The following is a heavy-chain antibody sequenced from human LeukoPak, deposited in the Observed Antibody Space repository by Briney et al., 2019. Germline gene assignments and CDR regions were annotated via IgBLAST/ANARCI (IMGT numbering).Heavy chain of an antibody. CDR1: GFTFSSYG. J-gene: IGHJ4*02. Sequence: GRSLRLSCAASGFTFSSYGMHWVRQAPGKGLEWVAVISYDGSNKYYADSVKGRFTISRDNSKNTLYLQMNSLRAEDTAVYYCARRQRGYSSSWYSLDYWGQGTLVTVSS. CDR3: ARRQRGYSSSWYSLDY. CDR2: ISYDGSNK. V-gene: IGHV3-30*03. D-gene: IGHD6-13*01.